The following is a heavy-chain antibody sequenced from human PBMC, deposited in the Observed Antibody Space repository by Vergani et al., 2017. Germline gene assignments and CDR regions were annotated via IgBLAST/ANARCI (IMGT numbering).Heavy chain of an antibody. Sequence: QVQLQQWGAGLLKPSETLSLTCAVYGGSFSGYYWSWIRQPPGKGLEWIGEINHSGSTNYNPSLKSRVTISVDTSKNQFSLKLSSVTAADTAVYYCARASGIYSSSVRVDPWGQGTLVTVSS. V-gene: IGHV4-34*01. CDR2: INHSGST. J-gene: IGHJ5*02. CDR1: GGSFSGYY. CDR3: ARASGIYSSSVRVDP. D-gene: IGHD6-13*01.